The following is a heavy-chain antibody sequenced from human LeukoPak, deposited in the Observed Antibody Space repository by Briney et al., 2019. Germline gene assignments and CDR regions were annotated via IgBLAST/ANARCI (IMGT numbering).Heavy chain of an antibody. V-gene: IGHV3-30*02. CDR1: GFTFSSYG. CDR3: ARETTVTTIRYYYYYMDV. Sequence: GGSLRLSCAASGFTFSSYGMHWVRQAPGKGLEWVAFIRYDGSNKYSADSVKGRFTISRDNSKNTLYLQMNSLRAEDTAVYYCARETTVTTIRYYYYYMDVWGKGTTVTISS. D-gene: IGHD4-17*01. CDR2: IRYDGSNK. J-gene: IGHJ6*03.